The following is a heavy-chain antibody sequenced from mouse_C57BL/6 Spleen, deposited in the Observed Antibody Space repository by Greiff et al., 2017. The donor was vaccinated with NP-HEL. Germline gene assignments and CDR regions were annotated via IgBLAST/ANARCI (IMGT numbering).Heavy chain of an antibody. CDR3: ADGYYFDY. V-gene: IGHV1-82*01. CDR1: GYAFSSSW. CDR2: IYPGDGDT. J-gene: IGHJ2*01. D-gene: IGHD2-3*01. Sequence: QVQLKESGPELVKPGASVKISCKASGYAFSSSWMNWVKQRPGKGLEWIGRIYPGDGDTNYNGKFKGKATLTADKSSSTAYMQLSSLTSEDSAVYFCADGYYFDYWGQGTTLTVSS.